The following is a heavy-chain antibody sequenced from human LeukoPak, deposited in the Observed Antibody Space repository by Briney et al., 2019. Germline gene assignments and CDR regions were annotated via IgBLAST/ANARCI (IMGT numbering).Heavy chain of an antibody. CDR3: AKVAGDRMDY. CDR2: ITANTGKT. CDR1: GYTFTTYG. Sequence: ASVKVSCKASGYTFTTYGFCWVRQAPGHGLEWMGWITANTGKTNYPQKFQGRVTMTTDTSTTTAYMELSNLRPDDTALYYCAKVAGDRMDYWGQGTLVTVSS. V-gene: IGHV1-18*01. J-gene: IGHJ4*02. D-gene: IGHD6-13*01.